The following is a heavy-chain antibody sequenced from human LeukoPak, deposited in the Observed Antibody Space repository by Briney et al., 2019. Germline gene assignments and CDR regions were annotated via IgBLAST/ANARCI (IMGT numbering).Heavy chain of an antibody. CDR1: GGTFSSYA. D-gene: IGHD2-2*01. CDR2: IIPILGTA. Sequence: SVKVSCKASGGTFSSYAISWVRQAPGQGLEWMGGIIPILGTANYAQKFQGRVTITADESTSTAYMELSSLRSEDTAVYYCARDRFDIVVVPAAMKYYYMDVWGKGTTVTVSS. CDR3: ARDRFDIVVVPAAMKYYYMDV. V-gene: IGHV1-69*13. J-gene: IGHJ6*03.